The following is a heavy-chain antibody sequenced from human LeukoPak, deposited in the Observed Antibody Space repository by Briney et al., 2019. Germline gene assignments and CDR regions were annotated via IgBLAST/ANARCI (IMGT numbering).Heavy chain of an antibody. CDR2: VKQDGSER. CDR1: GGSISGSSYF. J-gene: IGHJ4*02. Sequence: PSETLSLTCTVSGGSISGSSYFWGWIRQPPGKGLEWVANVKQDGSERYYGDSVKGRFTISRDNAKNSLYLQMSSLRAEDTAIYYCARDVPLMGASKTRYFDYWGQGTLVTVSS. CDR3: ARDVPLMGASKTRYFDY. D-gene: IGHD1-26*01. V-gene: IGHV3-7*01.